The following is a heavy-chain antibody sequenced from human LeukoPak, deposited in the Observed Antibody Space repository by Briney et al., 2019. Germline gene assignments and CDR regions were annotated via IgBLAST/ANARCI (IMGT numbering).Heavy chain of an antibody. CDR2: IIPIFGTA. V-gene: IGHV1-69*05. Sequence: PSVKVSCKASGGTFSSYAISWVRQAPGQGLEWMGRIIPIFGTANYAQKFQGRVTITTDESASTAYMELSSLRSEDTAVYYCARGPTMVRGVRWFDPWGQGTLVTVSS. CDR3: ARGPTMVRGVRWFDP. D-gene: IGHD3-10*01. J-gene: IGHJ5*02. CDR1: GGTFSSYA.